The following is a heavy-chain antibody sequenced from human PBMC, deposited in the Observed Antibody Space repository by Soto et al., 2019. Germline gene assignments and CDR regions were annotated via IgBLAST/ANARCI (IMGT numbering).Heavy chain of an antibody. J-gene: IGHJ6*02. CDR3: ARSQGSSTSLEIYDYYYYGMDV. CDR2: IIPISGTA. D-gene: IGHD2-2*01. Sequence: QVQLVQSGAEVKKPGSSVKVSCKASGGTFSSYAISWVRQAPGQGLEWMGGIIPISGTANYAQKFQGRVTITADESTSTAYMELSSLRSEDTAVYYCARSQGSSTSLEIYDYYYYGMDVWGHGTTVTVSS. V-gene: IGHV1-69*01. CDR1: GGTFSSYA.